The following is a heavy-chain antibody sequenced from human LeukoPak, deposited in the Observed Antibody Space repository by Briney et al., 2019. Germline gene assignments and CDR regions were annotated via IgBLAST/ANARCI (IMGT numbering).Heavy chain of an antibody. D-gene: IGHD3-22*01. CDR1: GFTFNIYE. CDR2: ITGSGTTI. CDR3: ATFLSEYDDISGYFNLHDAFDI. J-gene: IGHJ3*02. Sequence: TGGSLRLSCAASGFTFNIYEMNWVRQAPGRGLEWIAYITGSGTTIHYADSVKGRFTISRDNSKNSVYLQMRNLRAEDTGVYFCATFLSEYDDISGYFNLHDAFDIWGQGTMLTVSS. V-gene: IGHV3-48*03.